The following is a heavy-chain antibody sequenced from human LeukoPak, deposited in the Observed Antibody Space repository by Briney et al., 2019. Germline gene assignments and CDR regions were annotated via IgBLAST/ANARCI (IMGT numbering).Heavy chain of an antibody. D-gene: IGHD2-21*01. Sequence: GGSLRLSCAASGLTFSSYAMSWVRQGSGKGLEWVSGISGSGTNTYYADSVKGRFTISRDNSKNTLYLQMNNLRAEDTAVYYCATERGDSPDYWGQGTLVTVSS. CDR1: GLTFSSYA. CDR3: ATERGDSPDY. CDR2: ISGSGTNT. J-gene: IGHJ4*02. V-gene: IGHV3-23*01.